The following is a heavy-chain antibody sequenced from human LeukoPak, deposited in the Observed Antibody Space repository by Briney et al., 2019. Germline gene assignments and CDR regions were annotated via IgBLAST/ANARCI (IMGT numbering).Heavy chain of an antibody. CDR2: ISTSGSTI. Sequence: PGGSLRLSCAASGFTFSDHYMNWIRQAPGKGLEWVSSISTSGSTIYYADSVKGRFTISRGNAKNSLFLQMNSLRAEDTAVYYCARDRTSRYGMDVWGQGTTVTVSS. V-gene: IGHV3-11*01. D-gene: IGHD6-25*01. CDR1: GFTFSDHY. CDR3: ARDRTSRYGMDV. J-gene: IGHJ6*02.